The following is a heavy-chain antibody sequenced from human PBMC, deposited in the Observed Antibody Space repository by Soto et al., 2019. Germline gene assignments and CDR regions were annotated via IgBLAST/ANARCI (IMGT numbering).Heavy chain of an antibody. D-gene: IGHD6-6*01. CDR2: IYYSGST. J-gene: IGHJ1*01. CDR3: ARLSQTDGRGQLYF. CDR1: GASISSYY. V-gene: IGHV4-59*01. Sequence: PSETLSLTCTVSGASISSYYWSWIRQPPGKGLEWIGYIYYSGSTNYNPSLKSRVTISVDTSKNQFSLKVSSVTATDTAVYYCARLSQTDGRGQLYFWGRGTLVPGSA.